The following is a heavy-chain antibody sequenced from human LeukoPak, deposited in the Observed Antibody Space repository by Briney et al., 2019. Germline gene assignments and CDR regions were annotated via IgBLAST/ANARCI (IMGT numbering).Heavy chain of an antibody. V-gene: IGHV4-39*07. CDR2: IFYSGTT. CDR3: GRDALVGYFSYYYMDV. Sequence: SETLSLTCTVSGGSITNTNYSWGWLRQPPGKGLEWIGTIFYSGTTNYSPSLKSRITISIDTSKNQFSLKLSSVTAADTAVYYCGRDALVGYFSYYYMDVWGEGTTVTVSS. D-gene: IGHD2-15*01. J-gene: IGHJ6*03. CDR1: GGSITNTNYS.